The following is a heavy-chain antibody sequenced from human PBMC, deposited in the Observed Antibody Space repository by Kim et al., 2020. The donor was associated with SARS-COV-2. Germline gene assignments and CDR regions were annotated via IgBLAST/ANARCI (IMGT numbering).Heavy chain of an antibody. V-gene: IGHV4-4*02. Sequence: SETLSLTCTVSGDSISSHNWWSWVRQSPDRGLEWIGEVYHSGSTNYSPSFKSRVNMSVDKSRNQFSLRLTSVTAADTAVYYCAIWNIIFSEWGQGTLVLVSS. CDR1: GDSISSHNW. CDR2: VYHSGST. CDR3: AIWNIIFSE. D-gene: IGHD1-1*01. J-gene: IGHJ4*02.